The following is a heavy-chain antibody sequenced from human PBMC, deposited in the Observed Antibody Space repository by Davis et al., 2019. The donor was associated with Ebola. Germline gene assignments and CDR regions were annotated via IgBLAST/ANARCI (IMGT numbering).Heavy chain of an antibody. J-gene: IGHJ5*02. D-gene: IGHD2-2*01. CDR3: ARAGGYCSSTSCYALTWFDP. Sequence: AASVKVSCKASGYTFTSYAMHWLRQAPGQRLEWMGWINAGNGNTKYSQKFQGRVTITRDTSASTAYMELSSLRSEDTAVYYCARAGGYCSSTSCYALTWFDPWGQGTLVTVSS. V-gene: IGHV1-3*01. CDR1: GYTFTSYA. CDR2: INAGNGNT.